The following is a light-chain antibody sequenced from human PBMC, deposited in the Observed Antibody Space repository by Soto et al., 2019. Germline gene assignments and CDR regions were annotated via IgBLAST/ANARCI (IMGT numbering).Light chain of an antibody. CDR3: QQRSNWPPL. J-gene: IGKJ3*01. CDR1: QSVSSY. V-gene: IGKV3-11*01. CDR2: DAS. Sequence: EIVLTQSPATLSLSPGERATLSCRARQSVSSYLAWYQQKPGQAPRLLIYDASNRATGIPARFSGSGSGTDFTLTISSLEPEDFAVYYCQQRSNWPPLFGPGTKVDIK.